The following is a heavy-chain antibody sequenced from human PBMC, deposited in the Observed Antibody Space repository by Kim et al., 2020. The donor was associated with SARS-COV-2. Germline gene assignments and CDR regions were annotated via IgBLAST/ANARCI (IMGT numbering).Heavy chain of an antibody. Sequence: GGSLRLSCAASGFTFSSYSMNWVRQAPGKGLEWVSSISSSSSYIDYADSVKGRFTISRDNAKNSLYLQMNSLRAEDTAVYYCARQGIAAAVRGFDYWGQGTLVTVSS. CDR1: GFTFSSYS. CDR2: ISSSSSYI. D-gene: IGHD6-13*01. CDR3: ARQGIAAAVRGFDY. V-gene: IGHV3-21*01. J-gene: IGHJ4*02.